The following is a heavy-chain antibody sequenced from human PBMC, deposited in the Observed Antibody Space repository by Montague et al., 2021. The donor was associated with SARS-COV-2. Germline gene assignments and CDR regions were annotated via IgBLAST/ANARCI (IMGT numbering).Heavy chain of an antibody. CDR2: IDWTHDQ. Sequence: PALVKPTQTLTLTCSFSGFSLTTPGVSVGWIRQPPGRALEWLALIDWTHDQYYSRSLGTRLTISPGTSKSRVVLTLTNVDTVDTATCYCARNRLSVFDFWGQGTLVTVSS. CDR1: GFSLTTPGVS. V-gene: IGHV2-70*01. CDR3: ARNRLSVFDF. D-gene: IGHD2/OR15-2a*01. J-gene: IGHJ4*02.